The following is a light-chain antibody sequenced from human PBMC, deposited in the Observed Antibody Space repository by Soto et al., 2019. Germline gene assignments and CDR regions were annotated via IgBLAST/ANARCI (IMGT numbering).Light chain of an antibody. J-gene: IGKJ5*01. CDR2: GAS. V-gene: IGKV3-15*01. CDR3: QQYSSSPS. CDR1: QSVSTN. Sequence: EIVMTQAPTTLSVSPGERATISCRASQSVSTNLAWSQHKPGQVPSLLIYGASTRASGIPARFSGSESGTEFTLDIVSLQYEDVAVYYCQQYSSSPSFGQGTRLEIK.